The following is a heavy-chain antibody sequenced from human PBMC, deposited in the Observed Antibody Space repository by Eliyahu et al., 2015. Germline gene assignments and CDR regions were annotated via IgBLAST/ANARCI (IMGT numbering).Heavy chain of an antibody. CDR1: GFXXSSYA. J-gene: IGHJ4*02. CDR2: TGGSDXTS. D-gene: IGHD3-10*01. CDR3: ARALLGSGTYEGGDNYFDY. Sequence: EVQLLESGGGLVQPGXSLRLSCAASGFXXSSYAMXWVRQAPGKGLEWVSTTGGSDXTSYYADSVKGRFTVSRDNSRNTLYLQMNSLRAEDTALYYCARALLGSGTYEGGDNYFDYWGQGTLVTVSS. V-gene: IGHV3-23*01.